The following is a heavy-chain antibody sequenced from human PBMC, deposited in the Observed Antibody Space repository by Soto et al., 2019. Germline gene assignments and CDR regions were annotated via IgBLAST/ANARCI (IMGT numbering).Heavy chain of an antibody. Sequence: QVQLVQSGAEVKKPGSSVKVSCKASGGTFSTSTFTWVRQAPGQGLEWMGRTIPILDVADYAQDFQGRVTITADKSTSTAYMELTSLKSKDTAVYYCARDSPIGSTYSGYDAIDSWGQGTLVTVSS. D-gene: IGHD5-12*01. J-gene: IGHJ4*02. V-gene: IGHV1-69*08. CDR2: TIPILDVA. CDR1: GGTFSTST. CDR3: ARDSPIGSTYSGYDAIDS.